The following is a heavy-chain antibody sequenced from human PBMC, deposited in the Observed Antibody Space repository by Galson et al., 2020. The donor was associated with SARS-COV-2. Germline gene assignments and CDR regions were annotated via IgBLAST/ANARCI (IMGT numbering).Heavy chain of an antibody. CDR3: AKRDSSGQYFCHY. J-gene: IGHJ4*02. D-gene: IGHD3-22*01. V-gene: IGHV3-23*01. Sequence: GGSLRQSCADSGFTFSRYGMRWVRQDPGQGLERVSTVIGSGSTTIYGEPVKGRFTVSRDNSKNTLYLQMNSLRSEDTAVYYCAKRDSSGQYFCHYWGQGTLVTVSS. CDR1: GFTFSRYG. CDR2: VIGSGSTT.